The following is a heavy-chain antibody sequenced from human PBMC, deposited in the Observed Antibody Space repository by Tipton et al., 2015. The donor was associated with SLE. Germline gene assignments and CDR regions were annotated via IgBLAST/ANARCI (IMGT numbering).Heavy chain of an antibody. D-gene: IGHD1-1*01. CDR1: GASISSHY. J-gene: IGHJ4*02. CDR2: IYYPGST. CDR3: ASYAQLYYFDY. V-gene: IGHV4-59*11. Sequence: TLSLTCTVSGASISSHYWSWIRQPPGKRLEWIGYIYYPGSTHYNPSLESRVTMSLDTSKNQFSLRLTSVTAADTAVYYCASYAQLYYFDYWGQGALVTVSS.